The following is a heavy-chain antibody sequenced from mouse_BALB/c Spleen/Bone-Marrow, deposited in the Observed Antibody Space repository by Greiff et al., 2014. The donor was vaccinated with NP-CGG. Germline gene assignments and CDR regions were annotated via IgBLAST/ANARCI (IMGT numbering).Heavy chain of an antibody. CDR1: GYTFTSYW. Sequence: VQLQESGAELVKPGAPVKLSCKASGYTFTSYWMNWVKQRPGRGLEWIGRIDPSDSETHYNQKFKDKATLTVDKSSSTAYIQLSSLTSEDSAVYYRARALGDGYYYAMDYWGQGTSVTVSS. J-gene: IGHJ4*01. V-gene: IGHV1-74*04. D-gene: IGHD2-3*01. CDR3: ARALGDGYYYAMDY. CDR2: IDPSDSET.